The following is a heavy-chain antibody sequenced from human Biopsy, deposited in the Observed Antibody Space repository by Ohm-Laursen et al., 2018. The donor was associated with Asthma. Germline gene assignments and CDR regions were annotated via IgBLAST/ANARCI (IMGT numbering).Heavy chain of an antibody. J-gene: IGHJ4*02. CDR1: GFTFSSYR. Sequence: SLRLSCTASGFTFSSYRMHWMRQARGRGPEYVSFIATDGSNKFYADSVKGRFTVSRDNSKHTLYLHMTGLRADDTGVYYCVKDHSAGYYYFDDWGQGAQVTVSP. V-gene: IGHV3-64D*08. CDR3: VKDHSAGYYYFDD. D-gene: IGHD2-21*01. CDR2: IATDGSNK.